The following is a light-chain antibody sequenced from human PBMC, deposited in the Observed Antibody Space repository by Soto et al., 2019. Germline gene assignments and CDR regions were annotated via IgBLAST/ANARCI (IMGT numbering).Light chain of an antibody. CDR2: WAS. CDR3: QQYYSLPWT. Sequence: DIVMTQSPQSLAVSLGERATINCKSSQSVLYTSNNKNFLAWYQQKPGQPPKLLFYWASTRESGVPDRFSGSVSGTDFTLSINSLQAEDVAVYYCQQYYSLPWTFARGTKVEVK. CDR1: QSVLYTSNNKNF. V-gene: IGKV4-1*01. J-gene: IGKJ1*01.